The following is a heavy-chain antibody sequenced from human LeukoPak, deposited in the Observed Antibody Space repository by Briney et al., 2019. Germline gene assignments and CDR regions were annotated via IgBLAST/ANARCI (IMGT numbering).Heavy chain of an antibody. CDR1: GFSLTNFA. Sequence: GGSLRLSCAASGFSLTNFAMSWVRQAPGKGLEWVSLIIGSSGDTFYAGSVKGRFTISRDNSKNRLYLQMNSLRTEDTAVYYCAKDRSMTTVTTADYWGQGTLVTVSS. J-gene: IGHJ4*02. V-gene: IGHV3-23*01. CDR3: AKDRSMTTVTTADY. CDR2: IIGSSGDT. D-gene: IGHD4-17*01.